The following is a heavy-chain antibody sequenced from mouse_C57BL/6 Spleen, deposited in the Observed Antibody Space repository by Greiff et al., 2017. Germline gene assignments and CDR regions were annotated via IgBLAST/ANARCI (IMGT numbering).Heavy chain of an antibody. Sequence: EVQGVESGPGLAKPSQTLSLTCSVTGYSITSDYWNWIRKFPGNKLEYMGYISYSGSTYYNPSLKSRISITRDTSKNQYYLQLNAVTTEDTATYYGARGGDDYYGSSHWYFDVWGTGTTVTVSS. V-gene: IGHV3-8*01. J-gene: IGHJ1*03. CDR2: ISYSGST. D-gene: IGHD1-1*01. CDR1: GYSITSDY. CDR3: ARGGDDYYGSSHWYFDV.